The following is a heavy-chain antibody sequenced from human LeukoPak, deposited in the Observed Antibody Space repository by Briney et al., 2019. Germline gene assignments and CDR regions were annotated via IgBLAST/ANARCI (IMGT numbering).Heavy chain of an antibody. CDR2: IIPILGIA. Sequence: SVKVSSKPSGGTFSSYAISWVRQAPGHGLEWMGRIIPILGIANYAQKFQGRVTITAYKSRSTGYMELSSLRSEDTAVYYCARGIGYCSSTSCHDYWGQGTLLTVSS. J-gene: IGHJ4*02. D-gene: IGHD2-2*01. CDR1: GGTFSSYA. V-gene: IGHV1-69*04. CDR3: ARGIGYCSSTSCHDY.